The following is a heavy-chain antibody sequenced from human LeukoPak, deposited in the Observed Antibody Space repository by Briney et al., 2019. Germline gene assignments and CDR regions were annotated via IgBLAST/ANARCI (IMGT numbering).Heavy chain of an antibody. D-gene: IGHD3-22*01. CDR3: ASPPNYYDSSGYYQY. V-gene: IGHV1-18*01. CDR2: ISAYNGNT. CDR1: GYTFTSYG. J-gene: IGHJ4*02. Sequence: RASVKVSCKASGYTFTSYGISWVRQAPGQGLEWMGWISAYNGNTNYAQKLQGRVTITADKSTSTAYMELSSLRSEDTAVYYCASPPNYYDSSGYYQYWGQGTLVTVSS.